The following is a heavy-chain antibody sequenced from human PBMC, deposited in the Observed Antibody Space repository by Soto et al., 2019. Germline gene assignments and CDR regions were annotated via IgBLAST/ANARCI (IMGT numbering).Heavy chain of an antibody. J-gene: IGHJ3*02. D-gene: IGHD4-17*01. CDR2: ISSSSSYI. V-gene: IGHV3-21*01. CDR3: ARDTSEYDYGAQPYDAFDI. Sequence: EVQLVESGGGLVKPGGSLRLSCAASGFTFSSYSMNWVRQAPGKGLEWVSSISSSSSYIYYADSVKGRFTISRDNAKNSLYLQMNSLRAEDTAVYYCARDTSEYDYGAQPYDAFDIWGQGTMVTVSS. CDR1: GFTFSSYS.